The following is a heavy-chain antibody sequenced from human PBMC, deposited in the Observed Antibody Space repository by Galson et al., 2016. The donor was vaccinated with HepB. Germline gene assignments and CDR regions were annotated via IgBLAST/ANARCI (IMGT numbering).Heavy chain of an antibody. CDR1: GFTFSDHY. CDR3: ARGHTHNYYDTSGYPDALDV. J-gene: IGHJ3*01. D-gene: IGHD3-22*01. CDR2: GRNEANSFTT. Sequence: SLRLSCAASGFTFSDHYMDWVCQAPGKGLEWVGRGRNEANSFTTEYAASLKGRFIISRDDSKNSLYLQMSSLEIEDTALYYCARGHTHNYYDTSGYPDALDVWGRGTLVTVSS. V-gene: IGHV3-72*01.